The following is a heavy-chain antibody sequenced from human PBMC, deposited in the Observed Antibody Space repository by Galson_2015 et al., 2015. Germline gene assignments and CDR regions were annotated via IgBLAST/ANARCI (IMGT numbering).Heavy chain of an antibody. CDR1: RLTFSSYG. Sequence: SLRLSCAASRLTFSSYGMHWVRQAPGKGLEWVAVIWSDGSNKYYVDSVKGRFTISRDNSKNTLYLQMNSLRAEDTAVYYCARDGIPVAGVYYFDYWGQGTLVTVSS. V-gene: IGHV3-33*01. CDR3: ARDGIPVAGVYYFDY. D-gene: IGHD6-19*01. CDR2: IWSDGSNK. J-gene: IGHJ4*02.